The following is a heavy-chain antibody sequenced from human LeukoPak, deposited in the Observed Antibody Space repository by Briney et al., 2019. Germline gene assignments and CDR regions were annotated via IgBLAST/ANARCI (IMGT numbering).Heavy chain of an antibody. Sequence: GGTLRLSCAASGFTFSSYGMSWVRQAPGKGLEWVSAISGSGGSTYYADSVKGRFTISRDNSKNTLYLQMNSLRAEDTAVYYCAKGSIAVAAKSIFDYWGQGTLVTVSS. J-gene: IGHJ4*02. CDR1: GFTFSSYG. D-gene: IGHD6-19*01. CDR3: AKGSIAVAAKSIFDY. V-gene: IGHV3-23*01. CDR2: ISGSGGST.